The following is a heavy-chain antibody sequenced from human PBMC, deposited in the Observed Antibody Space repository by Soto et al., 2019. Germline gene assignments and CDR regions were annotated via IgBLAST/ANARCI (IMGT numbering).Heavy chain of an antibody. Sequence: GGSLIVSCAASGFTFSSYSMNWVRQAPGKGLEWVSSISSSSYIYYADSVKGRFTISRDNAKNSLYLQMNSLRAEDTAVYYCARDKKQHLLLVYSYYGMDVWGQGNTVTVYS. CDR3: ARDKKQHLLLVYSYYGMDV. CDR1: GFTFSSYS. D-gene: IGHD6-13*01. J-gene: IGHJ6*02. V-gene: IGHV3-21*01. CDR2: ISSSSYI.